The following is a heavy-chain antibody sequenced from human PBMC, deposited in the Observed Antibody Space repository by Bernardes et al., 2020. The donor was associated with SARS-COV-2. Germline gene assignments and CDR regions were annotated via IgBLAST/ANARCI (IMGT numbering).Heavy chain of an antibody. D-gene: IGHD6-6*01. J-gene: IGHJ4*02. Sequence: ASVKVSCKASGYMFTAYYVHWLRQAPGQGLEWMGWFNPNTGGTNPAQKFQGRVTMTGDTSINTAYMELTTLRSDDTAVYYCVRGQYSSSAYFDFWGQGALVTVSS. CDR1: GYMFTAYY. CDR3: VRGQYSSSAYFDF. V-gene: IGHV1-2*02. CDR2: FNPNTGGT.